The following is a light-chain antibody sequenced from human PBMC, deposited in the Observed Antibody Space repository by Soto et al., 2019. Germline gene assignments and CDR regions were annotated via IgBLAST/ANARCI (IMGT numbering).Light chain of an antibody. V-gene: IGKV3-20*01. CDR2: GAS. J-gene: IGKJ1*01. Sequence: EIVFTQSASALSLSPGERATLSCRASQIVISTYLAWYQQKPGQAPRLLIYGASSRATGIPDRFSGSGSGTDFTLTISRLEPEDFAVYYCQQYGNSPQTFGQGTKVDIK. CDR3: QQYGNSPQT. CDR1: QIVISTY.